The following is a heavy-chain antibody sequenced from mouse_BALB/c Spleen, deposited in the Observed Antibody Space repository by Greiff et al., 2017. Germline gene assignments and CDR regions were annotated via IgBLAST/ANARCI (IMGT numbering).Heavy chain of an antibody. D-gene: IGHD2-4*01. Sequence: VQLQPPGAALVTPGASVKMSCKASGYTFTSYWINWVKQRPGQGLEWIGDIYPGRGITNYNEKFKSKATLTLDTSSSTAYMQLSSLTSEDSAVYYCTRSDDYDGAWCADGGEGTRVTGSA. J-gene: IGHJ3*01. CDR3: TRSDDYDGAWCAD. CDR1: GYTFTSYW. CDR2: IYPGRGIT. V-gene: IGHV1-55*01.